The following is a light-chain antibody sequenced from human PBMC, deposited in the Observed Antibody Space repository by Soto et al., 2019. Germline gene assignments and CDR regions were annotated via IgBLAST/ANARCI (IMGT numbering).Light chain of an antibody. J-gene: IGLJ3*02. V-gene: IGLV1-47*01. CDR3: AVWDDSLSGVV. CDR1: SSNIGSNY. Sequence: QSVLTQPPSASGTPGQTVTISSSGSSSNIGSNYVFWYQHLPGTAPKLLIYGNNQRPSGVPDRFSGSRSGTSASLAISGLRPEDEADYYCAVWDDSLSGVVFGGGTKVTGL. CDR2: GNN.